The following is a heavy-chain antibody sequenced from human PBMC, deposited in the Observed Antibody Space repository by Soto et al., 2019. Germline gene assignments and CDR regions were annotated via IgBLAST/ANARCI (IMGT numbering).Heavy chain of an antibody. J-gene: IGHJ1*01. CDR2: IYHSGST. D-gene: IGHD3-16*01. CDR3: ARGGFYEYLRF. CDR1: GGSVSSGNDY. V-gene: IGHV4-61*01. Sequence: QVQLQESGPGLVKPSETLSLSCTVSGGSVSSGNDYWSWIRQPPGKGLEWIGYIYHSGSTNYNPSLKIRLTISGDTSKNQVSLKLTSVTAADTAVYYCARGGFYEYLRFWGQGTLVTVSS.